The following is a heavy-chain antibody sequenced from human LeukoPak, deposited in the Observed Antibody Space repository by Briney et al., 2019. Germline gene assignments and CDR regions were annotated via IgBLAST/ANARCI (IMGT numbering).Heavy chain of an antibody. Sequence: ASVKVSCKASGYTFTSYYMHWVRQAPGQGREWMGWINPNSGGTNYAKKSQGRVTMTRDTSIRTAYMELSRLRSDDAAVYYCARRDPSGSYVFDIWGQGTMVTVSS. CDR3: ARRDPSGSYVFDI. CDR1: GYTFTSYY. CDR2: INPNSGGT. J-gene: IGHJ3*02. V-gene: IGHV1-2*02. D-gene: IGHD3-22*01.